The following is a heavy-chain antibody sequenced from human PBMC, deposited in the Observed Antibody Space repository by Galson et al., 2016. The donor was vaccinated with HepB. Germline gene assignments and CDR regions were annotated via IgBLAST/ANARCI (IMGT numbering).Heavy chain of an antibody. D-gene: IGHD6-6*01. CDR2: INYSGTT. J-gene: IGHJ5*02. Sequence: TLSLTCTVSGGSISSRGYYWSWIRQHPGKGLEWIGYINYSGTTYYNPSLKSRLTILLDTSKTQFSLRLTSVTAADTAVYYCVRGRWAIAARQGYWFDPWGQGTLVTVSS. V-gene: IGHV4-31*03. CDR1: GGSISSRGYY. CDR3: VRGRWAIAARQGYWFDP.